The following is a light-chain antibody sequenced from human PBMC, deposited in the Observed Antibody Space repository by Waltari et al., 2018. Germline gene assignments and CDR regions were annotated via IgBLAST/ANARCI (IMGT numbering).Light chain of an antibody. CDR2: INSDGSH. J-gene: IGLJ3*02. CDR1: SGHITNV. CDR3: QTGGHGTWV. Sequence: QLALTQSPSASASLGASVKLTCTLDSGHITNVVAWHQQHPERGPRYLMQINSDGSHSKGDEIPDRFSGSSSGAERYLTISSGQSDDEADYYCQTGGHGTWVFGGGTKLTVL. V-gene: IGLV4-69*01.